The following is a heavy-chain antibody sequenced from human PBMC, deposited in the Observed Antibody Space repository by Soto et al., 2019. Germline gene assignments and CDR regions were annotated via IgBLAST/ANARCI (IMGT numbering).Heavy chain of an antibody. V-gene: IGHV1-69*13. CDR1: GGTFSSYA. CDR3: VRCMLYSYYYYGMDV. D-gene: IGHD2-8*01. Sequence: VKVSCKASGGTFSSYAISWVRQAPGQGLEWMGGIIPIFGTANYAQKFQGRVTITADESTSTAYMELSSLRSEDTAVYYCVRCMLYSYYYYGMDVWGQGTTVTVSS. J-gene: IGHJ6*02. CDR2: IIPIFGTA.